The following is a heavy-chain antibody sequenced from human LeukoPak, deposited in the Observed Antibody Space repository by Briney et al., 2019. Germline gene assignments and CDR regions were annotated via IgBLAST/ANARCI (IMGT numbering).Heavy chain of an antibody. Sequence: GGSLRLSCAASGFTFSSYGMHWVRQAPGKGLEWVAVISYDGSNKYYADSVKGRFTISRDNSKNTLYLQMNSLRAEDTAVYYCASFVAVAGSWGQGTLVTVSS. CDR3: ASFVAVAGS. J-gene: IGHJ4*02. V-gene: IGHV3-30*03. D-gene: IGHD6-19*01. CDR2: ISYDGSNK. CDR1: GFTFSSYG.